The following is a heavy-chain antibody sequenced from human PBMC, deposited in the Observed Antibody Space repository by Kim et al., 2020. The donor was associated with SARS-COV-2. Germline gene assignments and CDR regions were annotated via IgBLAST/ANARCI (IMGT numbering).Heavy chain of an antibody. J-gene: IGHJ6*01. CDR1: GFTFSSYA. V-gene: IGHV3-64*01. D-gene: IGHD1-26*01. Sequence: GGSLRLSCAASGFTFSSYAMHWVRQAPGKGLEYVSAISSNGGSTYYANSVKGRFTISRDNSKNTLYLQMGSLRAEDMAVYYCAREGGIVGAAINYYYYG. CDR3: AREGGIVGAAINYYYYG. CDR2: ISSNGGST.